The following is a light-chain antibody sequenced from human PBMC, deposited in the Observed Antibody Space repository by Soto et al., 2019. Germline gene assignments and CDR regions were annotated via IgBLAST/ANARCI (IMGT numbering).Light chain of an antibody. CDR1: TSDVGNYNY. CDR2: EIN. J-gene: IGLJ1*01. V-gene: IGLV2-8*01. Sequence: QSVLTQPASVSGSPGQSITISCTGTTSDVGNYNYVSWYQQHPGKAPKLIIYEINKRPSGVPDRFSGSKSGNTASLTVSGLQAEDEADYYCSSFAGSNNFPYVFGTGTKVTVL. CDR3: SSFAGSNNFPYV.